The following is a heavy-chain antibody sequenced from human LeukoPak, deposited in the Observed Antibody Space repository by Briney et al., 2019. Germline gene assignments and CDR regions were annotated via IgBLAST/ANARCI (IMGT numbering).Heavy chain of an antibody. Sequence: ASVKVSCKASGYTFTGYYMHWVRQAPGQGLEWMGWINPNSGGTNYAQKFQGRVTMTRDTSISTAYMELSRLRSDDTAVYYCARGGPRRYGSGSYYDWFDPWGQGTLVTVSS. J-gene: IGHJ5*02. D-gene: IGHD3-10*01. CDR1: GYTFTGYY. CDR3: ARGGPRRYGSGSYYDWFDP. CDR2: INPNSGGT. V-gene: IGHV1-2*02.